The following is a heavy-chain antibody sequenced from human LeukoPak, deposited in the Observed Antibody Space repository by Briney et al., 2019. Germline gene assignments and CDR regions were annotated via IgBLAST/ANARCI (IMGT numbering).Heavy chain of an antibody. Sequence: SETLSLTCAVYGGSFSGYYWSWIRQPPGKGLEWIGEINHSGSTNYNPSLKSRVTISVDTSKNQFSLKLSSVTAADTAVYYCARGRITMVQGVIPNYYYYYYYMDVWGKGTTVTVSS. D-gene: IGHD3-10*01. J-gene: IGHJ6*03. V-gene: IGHV4-34*01. CDR1: GGSFSGYY. CDR3: ARGRITMVQGVIPNYYYYYYYMDV. CDR2: INHSGST.